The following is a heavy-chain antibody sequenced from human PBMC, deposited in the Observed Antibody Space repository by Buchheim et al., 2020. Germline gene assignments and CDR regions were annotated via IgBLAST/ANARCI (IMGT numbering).Heavy chain of an antibody. D-gene: IGHD2-15*01. V-gene: IGHV3-30-3*01. J-gene: IGHJ4*02. Sequence: QVQLVESGGGVVQPGRSLRLSCAASGFTFSSYAMHWVRQAPGKGLEWVAVISYDGSNKYYADSVKGRFTISRDNSKNTLYLQMNSLRAEDTAVYYCARDGAATGYFDYWGQGTL. CDR2: ISYDGSNK. CDR1: GFTFSSYA. CDR3: ARDGAATGYFDY.